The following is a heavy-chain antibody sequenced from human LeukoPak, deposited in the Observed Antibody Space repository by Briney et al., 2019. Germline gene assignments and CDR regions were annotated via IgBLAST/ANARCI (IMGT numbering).Heavy chain of an antibody. V-gene: IGHV1-8*01. J-gene: IGHJ6*02. CDR3: ARVTVTTSDYYGMDV. CDR1: GYTFTSYD. CDR2: MNPNSGNT. Sequence: ASVKVSCTASGYTFTSYDINWVRQATGQGLEWMGWMNPNSGNTGYAQKFQGRVTMTRNTSISTAYMELSSLRSEDTAVYYCARVTVTTSDYYGMDVWGQGTTVTVSS. D-gene: IGHD1-1*01.